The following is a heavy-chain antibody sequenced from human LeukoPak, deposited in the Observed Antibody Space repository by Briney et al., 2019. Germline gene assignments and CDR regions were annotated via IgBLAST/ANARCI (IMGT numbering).Heavy chain of an antibody. V-gene: IGHV3-33*01. CDR1: GFTFSSYG. Sequence: GGSLRLSCAASGFTFSSYGMHWVRQAPGKGLEWVAVIWYDGSNKYYADSVKGRFTISRVNSKNTLYLQMNSLRAEDTAVYYCARAYSSGWYGDFDYWGQGTLVTVSS. CDR3: ARAYSSGWYGDFDY. CDR2: IWYDGSNK. J-gene: IGHJ4*02. D-gene: IGHD6-19*01.